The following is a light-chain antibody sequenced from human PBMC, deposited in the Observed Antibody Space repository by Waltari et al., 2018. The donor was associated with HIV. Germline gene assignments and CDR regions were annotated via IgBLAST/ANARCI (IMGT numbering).Light chain of an antibody. Sequence: QSALTQPASVSGSPGPSIAISCTGASSDVGRYKLFSWYQQHPGKAPKLMIYAVTKRPSGVSDRFSGSKSGNTASLTISGLQAEDEADYYCCSYASYSTFHVVFGGGTKLTVL. CDR1: SSDVGRYKL. V-gene: IGLV2-23*02. CDR3: CSYASYSTFHVV. CDR2: AVT. J-gene: IGLJ2*01.